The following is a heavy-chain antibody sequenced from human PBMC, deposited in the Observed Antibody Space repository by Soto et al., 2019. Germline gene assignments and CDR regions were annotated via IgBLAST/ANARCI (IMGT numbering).Heavy chain of an antibody. J-gene: IGHJ4*02. Sequence: SQTLSLTCVISGDSVSSNSAAWNWIRQSPSRGLEWLGRTYYRSKWYNDYAVSVKSRITINPDTSKNQFSLQLNFVTPEDTAVYYCTRDPPAFHSAFDSWGQGTLVTVSS. V-gene: IGHV6-1*01. D-gene: IGHD4-4*01. CDR3: TRDPPAFHSAFDS. CDR1: GDSVSSNSAA. CDR2: TYYRSKWYN.